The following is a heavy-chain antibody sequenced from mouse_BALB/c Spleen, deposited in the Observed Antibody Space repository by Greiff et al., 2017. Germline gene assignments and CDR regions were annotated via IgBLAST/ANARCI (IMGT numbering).Heavy chain of an antibody. CDR1: GYSFTGYY. Sequence: VQLQQSGPELVKPGASVKISCKASGYSFTGYYMHWVKQSHVKSLEWIGRINPYNGATSYNQNFKDKASLTVDKSSSTAYMELHSLTSEDSAVYYCARGLGRGAMDYWGQGTSVTVSS. D-gene: IGHD4-1*01. CDR3: ARGLGRGAMDY. V-gene: IGHV1-31*01. CDR2: INPYNGAT. J-gene: IGHJ4*01.